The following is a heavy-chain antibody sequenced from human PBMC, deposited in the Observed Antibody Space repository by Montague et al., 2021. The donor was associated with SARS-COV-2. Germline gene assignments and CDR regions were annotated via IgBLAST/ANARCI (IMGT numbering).Heavy chain of an antibody. D-gene: IGHD1-1*01. CDR3: ASGRTGTPFYYYYYYGMDV. CDR2: INHSGST. Sequence: SETLSLTCAVYGGSFSGYYWSWIRQPPGKGLEWIGEINHSGSTNYNPSLKSRVTISVDTSKNQFSLKLSSVTAADTAVYYCASGRTGTPFYYYYYYGMDVWGQGTTVTVSS. J-gene: IGHJ6*02. CDR1: GGSFSGYY. V-gene: IGHV4-34*01.